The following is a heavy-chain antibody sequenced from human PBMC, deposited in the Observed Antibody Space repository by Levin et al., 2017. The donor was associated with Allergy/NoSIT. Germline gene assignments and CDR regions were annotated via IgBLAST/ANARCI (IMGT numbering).Heavy chain of an antibody. CDR2: IFYSGTT. J-gene: IGHJ4*02. CDR3: ATAEAVAMIY. D-gene: IGHD6-19*01. CDR1: GYSISSDYY. Sequence: SQTLSLTCAVSGYSISSDYYWSWIRQPPGKGLEWIGSIFYSGTTHYDPSLKSRVTISQDTSKNQFSLKLTSVTASDTAIYYCATAEAVAMIYWGQGTLVTVSS. V-gene: IGHV4-38-2*01.